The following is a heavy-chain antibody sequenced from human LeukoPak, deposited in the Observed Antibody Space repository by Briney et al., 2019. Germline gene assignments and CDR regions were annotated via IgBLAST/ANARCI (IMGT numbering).Heavy chain of an antibody. CDR2: INPNSGGT. Sequence: ASVKVSCKASGYTFTGYYMHWVRQAPGQGLEWMGWINPNSGGTNYAQKFQGRVTMTRDTSISTAYMELSRLRSDDTAVYYCAREVHDYGDWTSGIDYWGQGTLVTVSS. D-gene: IGHD4-17*01. V-gene: IGHV1-2*02. CDR1: GYTFTGYY. J-gene: IGHJ4*02. CDR3: AREVHDYGDWTSGIDY.